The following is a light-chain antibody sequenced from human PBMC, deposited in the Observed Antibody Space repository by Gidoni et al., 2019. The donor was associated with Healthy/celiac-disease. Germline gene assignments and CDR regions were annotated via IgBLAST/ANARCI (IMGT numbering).Light chain of an antibody. Sequence: ESVLTQSPATLSLSPGERATLSCRASQSVSSYLAWYQQNPGQAPRLLIYDASNRATGIPARFSGSGSGTDFTLTISSLEPEDFAVYYCQQRSNWPPWTFGQGTKVEIK. CDR3: QQRSNWPPWT. CDR1: QSVSSY. CDR2: DAS. J-gene: IGKJ1*01. V-gene: IGKV3-11*01.